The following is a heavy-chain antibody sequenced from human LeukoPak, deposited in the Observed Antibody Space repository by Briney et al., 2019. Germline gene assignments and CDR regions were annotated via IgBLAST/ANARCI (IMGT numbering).Heavy chain of an antibody. CDR1: GFTFSSYA. CDR3: AKSQGSGEYQLLSYFDY. V-gene: IGHV3-23*01. CDR2: ISGSGGST. J-gene: IGHJ4*02. D-gene: IGHD2-2*01. Sequence: GGSLRLSCAASGFTFSSYAMSWVRQAPGKGLEWVSAISGSGGSTYYADSVKGRFTISRDNSKNTPYLQMNSLGAEDTAVYYCAKSQGSGEYQLLSYFDYWGQGTLVTVSS.